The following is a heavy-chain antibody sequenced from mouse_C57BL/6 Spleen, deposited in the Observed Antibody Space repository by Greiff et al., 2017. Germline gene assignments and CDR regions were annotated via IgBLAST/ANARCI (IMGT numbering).Heavy chain of an antibody. CDR3: TTRDYDRFAY. CDR2: IDPENGDT. V-gene: IGHV14-4*01. Sequence: EVKLVESGAELVRPGASVKLSCTASGFNIKDDYMHWVKQRPEQGLEWIGWIDPENGDTAYASKFQGKATITADTSSNTAYLQLSSLTSEDTAVYYCTTRDYDRFAYWGQGTLVTVSA. CDR1: GFNIKDDY. D-gene: IGHD2-4*01. J-gene: IGHJ3*01.